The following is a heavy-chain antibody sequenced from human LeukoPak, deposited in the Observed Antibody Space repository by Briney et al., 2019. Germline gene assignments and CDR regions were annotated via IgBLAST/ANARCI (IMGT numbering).Heavy chain of an antibody. Sequence: PSETLSLTCTVSGGSISSYYWSWIRQPPGKGLEWIGYIYYSGSTNYNPSLKSRVTVSVDTSKNQFSLKLSSVTAADTAVYYCARYGLAYTYDFWGQGTLVIVSS. J-gene: IGHJ4*02. CDR1: GGSISSYY. CDR2: IYYSGST. D-gene: IGHD3-16*01. V-gene: IGHV4-59*01. CDR3: ARYGLAYTYDF.